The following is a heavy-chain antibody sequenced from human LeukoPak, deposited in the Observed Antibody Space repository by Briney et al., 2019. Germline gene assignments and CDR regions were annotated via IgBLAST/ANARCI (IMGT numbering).Heavy chain of an antibody. Sequence: GGSLRLSCTTSGFTVGDHAMTWVRQAPGKGLEWVGFMRSNAYRGTTEYAASVKGRFTISRDDSKSVVYLQMNSLKSKDTAVYYCSRGPIQLWVHNGMDVWGQGTTVTVSS. CDR2: MRSNAYRGTT. V-gene: IGHV3-49*04. CDR3: SRGPIQLWVHNGMDV. J-gene: IGHJ6*02. CDR1: GFTVGDHA. D-gene: IGHD5-18*01.